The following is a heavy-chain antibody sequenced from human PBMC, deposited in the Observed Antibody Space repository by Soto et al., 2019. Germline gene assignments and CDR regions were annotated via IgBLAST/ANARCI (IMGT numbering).Heavy chain of an antibody. J-gene: IGHJ4*02. V-gene: IGHV4-39*01. CDR2: IYYSGST. Sequence: TSETLSLTRTVSGGSISSSSYYWGWIRQPPGKGLEWIGSIYYSGSTNYNPSLKSRVTISVDTSKNQFSLKLTSVTAADAAVYYCARPQAGPFDYWGQGTLVTVSS. CDR3: ARPQAGPFDY. CDR1: GGSISSSSYY.